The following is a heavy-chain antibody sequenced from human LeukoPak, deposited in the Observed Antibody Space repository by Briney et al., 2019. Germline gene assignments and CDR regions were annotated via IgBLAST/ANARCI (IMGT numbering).Heavy chain of an antibody. J-gene: IGHJ4*02. D-gene: IGHD4-23*01. Sequence: GGSLRLSCAASGFTFSSYAMSWVRQAPGKGLEWVSSASGSGGSTYYADSVKGRFTISRDNSKNTLYLQMNSLRAEDTVVYYCAKDLGSVVTPPSLDYWGQGTLVTVSS. V-gene: IGHV3-23*01. CDR3: AKDLGSVVTPPSLDY. CDR1: GFTFSSYA. CDR2: ASGSGGST.